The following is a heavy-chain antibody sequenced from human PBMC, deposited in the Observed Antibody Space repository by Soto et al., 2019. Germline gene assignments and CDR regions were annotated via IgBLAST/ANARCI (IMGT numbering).Heavy chain of an antibody. J-gene: IGHJ4*02. D-gene: IGHD3-22*01. CDR2: ISAHSGDT. CDR1: GYTFNIYG. V-gene: IGHV1-18*03. CDR3: ASGPLDNSGYLVD. Sequence: QVQLVQSGAEVKKPGASVKVSCKGSGYTFNIYGITWVRQAPGQGLEWMGGISAHSGDTKYAQKFQGRVTMTTDTSATTAYMELMSLRSYDMAVYYCASGPLDNSGYLVDWGQGTLVTVSS.